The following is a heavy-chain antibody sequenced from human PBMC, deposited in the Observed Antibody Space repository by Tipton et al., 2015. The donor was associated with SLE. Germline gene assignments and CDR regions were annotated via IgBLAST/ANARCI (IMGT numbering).Heavy chain of an antibody. V-gene: IGHV4-4*07. CDR3: ARLHGYSYGLNWFDP. D-gene: IGHD5-18*01. CDR1: GDSVRTNY. CDR2: IYYTGTT. Sequence: TLSLTCSVSGDSVRTNYWNWLRQPAGKGLEWIGSIYYTGTTTYYNSFLKSRVTMSVDTSKNQFSLRLTSVIAADTAVYYCARLHGYSYGLNWFDPWGQGTLISVSS. J-gene: IGHJ5*02.